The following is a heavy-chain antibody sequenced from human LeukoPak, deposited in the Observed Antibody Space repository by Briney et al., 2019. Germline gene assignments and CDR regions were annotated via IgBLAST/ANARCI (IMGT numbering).Heavy chain of an antibody. J-gene: IGHJ4*02. V-gene: IGHV1-69*05. D-gene: IGHD2-2*01. Sequence: ASVKVSCKASGYTFTNYYIHWVRQAPGQGLEWMGGIIPIFGTANYAQKFQGRVTITTDESTSTAYMELSSLRSEDTAVYYCARGSPAAILGYFDYWGQGTLVTVSS. CDR3: ARGSPAAILGYFDY. CDR2: IIPIFGTA. CDR1: GYTFTNYY.